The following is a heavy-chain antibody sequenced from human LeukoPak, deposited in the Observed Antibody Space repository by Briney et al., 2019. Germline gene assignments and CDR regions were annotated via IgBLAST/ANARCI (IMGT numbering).Heavy chain of an antibody. J-gene: IGHJ4*02. CDR1: GFTFSSYS. CDR2: ISSSSSYI. Sequence: GGCLRLSCAASGFTFSSYSMNGVRQAPGKGLEWVSSISSSSSYIYYADSVKGRFTISRDNAKNSLYLQMNSLRAEDTAVYYCARLGRDGYFDYWGQGTLVTVSS. D-gene: IGHD5-24*01. V-gene: IGHV3-21*01. CDR3: ARLGRDGYFDY.